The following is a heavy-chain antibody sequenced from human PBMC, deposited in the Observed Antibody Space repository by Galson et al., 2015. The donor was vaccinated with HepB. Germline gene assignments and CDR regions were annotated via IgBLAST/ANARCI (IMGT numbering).Heavy chain of an antibody. J-gene: IGHJ6*02. Sequence: SLRLSCAASGFTFGDYGMSWFRQAPGKGLEWVGFIRSKGFGGTTEYAASVKGRFTFSRDDSKSIAYLQMDSLKTEDTAVYYCTRVAIGYYDYVYGANGYSYSGMDVWGQGTTVTVSS. D-gene: IGHD3-16*01. CDR1: GFTFGDYG. CDR3: TRVAIGYYDYVYGANGYSYSGMDV. V-gene: IGHV3-49*03. CDR2: IRSKGFGGTT.